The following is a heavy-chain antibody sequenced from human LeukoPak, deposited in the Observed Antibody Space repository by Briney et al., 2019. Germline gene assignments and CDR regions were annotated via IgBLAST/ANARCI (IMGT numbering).Heavy chain of an antibody. CDR1: GGSISSYY. CDR2: IYYSGST. J-gene: IGHJ5*02. D-gene: IGHD4-17*01. V-gene: IGHV4-59*01. Sequence: SETLSLTCTVSGGSISSYYWSWIRQPPGKGLEWIGCIYYSGSTNYNPSLKSRVTISVDTSKNQFSLKVSSVTAADTAVYYCARKTALSGDYDWFDPWGQGTLVTVSS. CDR3: ARKTALSGDYDWFDP.